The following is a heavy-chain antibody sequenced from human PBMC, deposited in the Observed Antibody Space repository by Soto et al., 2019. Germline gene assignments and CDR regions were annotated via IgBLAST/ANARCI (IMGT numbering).Heavy chain of an antibody. CDR1: GFTFSSSE. J-gene: IGHJ6*02. CDR3: EREGCDWLLSNYYYYGMDV. CDR2: ISSSGSTI. D-gene: IGHD3-9*01. Sequence: PGGSLRLSCAASGFTFSSSEMNWVRQAPGKGLEWVSYISSSGSTIYYADSVKGRFTISRDNAKNSPYLQMTSLRAEDTAVYYCEREGCDWLLSNYYYYGMDVWGQGTTVTVSS. V-gene: IGHV3-48*03.